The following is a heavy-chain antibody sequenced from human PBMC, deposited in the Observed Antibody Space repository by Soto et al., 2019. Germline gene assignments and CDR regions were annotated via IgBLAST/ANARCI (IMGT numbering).Heavy chain of an antibody. Sequence: EVQLVESGGGLVQPGRSLRLSCAASGFTFDDYAMHWVRQAPGKGLEWVSGISWNSGSIGYADSVKGRFTISRDNAKNSLYLQMNSLGAEDTALYYCAKDRYCSGGSCSDDAFDIWGQGTMVTVSS. J-gene: IGHJ3*02. CDR2: ISWNSGSI. CDR3: AKDRYCSGGSCSDDAFDI. CDR1: GFTFDDYA. D-gene: IGHD2-15*01. V-gene: IGHV3-9*01.